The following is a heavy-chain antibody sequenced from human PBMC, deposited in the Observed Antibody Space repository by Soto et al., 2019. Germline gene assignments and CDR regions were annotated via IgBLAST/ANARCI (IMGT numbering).Heavy chain of an antibody. CDR3: TRVNSGYVLPYAFDI. V-gene: IGHV3-49*03. J-gene: IGHJ3*02. CDR1: GFTFGDYA. D-gene: IGHD5-12*01. CDR2: IRSKAYGGTT. Sequence: GGSLRLSCTASGFTFGDYAMSWFRQAPGKGLEWVGFIRSKAYGGTTEYAASVKGRFTISRDDSKSIAYLQMNSLKTEDTAVYYCTRVNSGYVLPYAFDIWGQGTMVTVSS.